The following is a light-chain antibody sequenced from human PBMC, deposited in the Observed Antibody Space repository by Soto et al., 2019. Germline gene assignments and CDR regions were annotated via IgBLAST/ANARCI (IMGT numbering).Light chain of an antibody. CDR1: QSVSSSF. J-gene: IGKJ2*01. CDR2: GAS. Sequence: EIVLTQSPGTLSLSPGEKATLSCRASQSVSSSFLAWYQQKPGQAPRLLIYGASSRATGIPDRFSGSGSGTEFTLTISRLGPEDFAVYYCQQYGDSPRTFGQGTRLEI. V-gene: IGKV3-20*01. CDR3: QQYGDSPRT.